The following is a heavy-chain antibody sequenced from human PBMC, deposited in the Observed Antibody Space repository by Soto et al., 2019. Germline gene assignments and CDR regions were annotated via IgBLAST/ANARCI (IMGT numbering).Heavy chain of an antibody. CDR1: GFTFSSYG. D-gene: IGHD2-15*01. J-gene: IGHJ5*02. Sequence: PGGSLRLSCAASGFTFSSYGMHWVRQAPGKGLEWVAVISYDGSNKYYADSVKGRFTISRDNSKNTLYPQMNSLRAEDAAVYYCAKDRTGYCSGGSCSGNWFDPWGQGTLVTVSS. V-gene: IGHV3-30*18. CDR2: ISYDGSNK. CDR3: AKDRTGYCSGGSCSGNWFDP.